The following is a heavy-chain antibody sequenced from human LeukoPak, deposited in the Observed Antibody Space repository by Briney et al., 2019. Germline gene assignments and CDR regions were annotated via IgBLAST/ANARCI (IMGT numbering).Heavy chain of an antibody. V-gene: IGHV4-59*01. D-gene: IGHD1-1*01. CDR1: AGSIRNYY. J-gene: IGHJ5*02. CDR2: VYYSGST. CDR3: ARETLEGKFDP. Sequence: SETLTLTCNISAGSIRNYYWTWFRQPPGKGLEWIGYVYYSGSTNYNPSLKSRVTISMDTSKNQFSLKLSSVTAADTAVYYCARETLEGKFDPWGQGILVTVSS.